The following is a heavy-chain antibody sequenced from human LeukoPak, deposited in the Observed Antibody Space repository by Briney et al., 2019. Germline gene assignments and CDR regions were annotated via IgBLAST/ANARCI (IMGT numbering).Heavy chain of an antibody. CDR1: GFTFISFA. V-gene: IGHV3-23*01. D-gene: IGHD6-13*01. J-gene: IGHJ4*02. CDR2: ISRTGVAT. Sequence: PGGTLRLSCAASGFTFISFAMSWVRQAPGKGLEWVSTISRTGVATYYANSVKGRFTISRDNSKNSLYLQMNSLRAEDTAVYYCASTYSSSWNFDYWGQGTLVTVSS. CDR3: ASTYSSSWNFDY.